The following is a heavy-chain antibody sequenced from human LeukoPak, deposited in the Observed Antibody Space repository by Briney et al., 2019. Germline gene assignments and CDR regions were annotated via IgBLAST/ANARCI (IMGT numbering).Heavy chain of an antibody. D-gene: IGHD3-9*01. CDR1: GFTFGTSA. CDR3: TRDPLRYLRVGHYDY. Sequence: GGSLRLSCAASGFTFGTSAMNWVRQVPGKGLEWVSSIDYDSSHIYYAASVRGRFTISRDNARDSVYLQMDSLRVEDTAVYCCTRDPLRYLRVGHYDYWGQGTLVAVSS. CDR2: IDYDSSHI. V-gene: IGHV3-21*01. J-gene: IGHJ4*02.